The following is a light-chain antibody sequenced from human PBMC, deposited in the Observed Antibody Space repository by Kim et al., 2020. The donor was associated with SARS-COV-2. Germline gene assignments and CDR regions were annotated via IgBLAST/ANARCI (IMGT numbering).Light chain of an antibody. CDR1: QGVSDD. CDR3: LQHNAFPPT. V-gene: IGKV1-17*01. J-gene: IGKJ2*01. Sequence: DIQMTQSPSSLSAYVGDRVTITCRASQGVSDDLAWYQQKPGKAPKRLIYGASILQTGVPSRFSGSGSGTEFTLTITSLQPEDFTTYYCLQHNAFPPTFGQGTKLEI. CDR2: GAS.